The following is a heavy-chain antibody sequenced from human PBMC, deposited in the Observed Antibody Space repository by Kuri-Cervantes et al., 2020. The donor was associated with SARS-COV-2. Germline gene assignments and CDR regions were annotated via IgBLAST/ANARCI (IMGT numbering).Heavy chain of an antibody. Sequence: LSLTCAASGFTFSGSAMHWVRQASGKGVGWVGRIRSKANSYATAYAASVKGKFTISRDDSKNTAYLQMNSLKTEDTAVYYFVGGQAAGPRGFGYWGQGTLVTVSS. CDR2: IRSKANSYAT. V-gene: IGHV3-73*01. J-gene: IGHJ4*02. D-gene: IGHD6-13*01. CDR1: GFTFSGSA. CDR3: VGGQAAGPRGFGY.